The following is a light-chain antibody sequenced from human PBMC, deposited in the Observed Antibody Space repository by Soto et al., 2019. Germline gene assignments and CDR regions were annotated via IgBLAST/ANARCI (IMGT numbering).Light chain of an antibody. CDR3: RQYDSYPVT. CDR1: QSIKNS. Sequence: DIQMTQSPSTLSASVGDRVTITCRASQSIKNSLAWYQQKPGKAPNLLIYKASSLESGVPSRFSGSGSGTEFTLTISSLQPDDVATYYCRQYDSYPVTFGGGTKVEMK. J-gene: IGKJ4*01. V-gene: IGKV1-5*03. CDR2: KAS.